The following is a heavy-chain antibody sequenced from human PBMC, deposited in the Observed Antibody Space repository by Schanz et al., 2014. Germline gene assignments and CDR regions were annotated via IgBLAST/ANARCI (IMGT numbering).Heavy chain of an antibody. J-gene: IGHJ2*01. Sequence: QVQLVESGGGVVQPGRSLRLSCAASGFTFSNHGMHWVRQSPGKGLEWVALISYDGSSKNHADSVQGRFTISRENTKNSLYLQMTNLRAGDTAIYYCARVVRYSGYVRHWFFDLWGRGTSVTVSS. V-gene: IGHV3-33*01. CDR1: GFTFSNHG. D-gene: IGHD5-12*01. CDR3: ARVVRYSGYVRHWFFDL. CDR2: ISYDGSSK.